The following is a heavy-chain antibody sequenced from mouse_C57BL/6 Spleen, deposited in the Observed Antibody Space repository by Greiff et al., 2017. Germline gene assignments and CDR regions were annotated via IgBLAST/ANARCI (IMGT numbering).Heavy chain of an antibody. CDR2: IDPETGGT. J-gene: IGHJ4*01. Sequence: QVQLQQSGAELVRPGASVTLSCKASGYTFTDYEMHWVKQTPVHGLEWIGAIDPETGGTAYNQKFKGKAILTADKSSSTAYMELRSLTSEDSAVYYCTRQGRGYAMDYWGQGTSGTVSS. V-gene: IGHV1-15*01. D-gene: IGHD3-3*01. CDR3: TRQGRGYAMDY. CDR1: GYTFTDYE.